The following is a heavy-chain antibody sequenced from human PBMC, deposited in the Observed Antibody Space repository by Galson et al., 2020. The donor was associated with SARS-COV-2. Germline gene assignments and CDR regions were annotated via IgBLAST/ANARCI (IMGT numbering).Heavy chain of an antibody. CDR1: GYSLTGYY. V-gene: IGHV1-2*02. CDR2: INPDTGGT. CDR3: AKNYDFWSGYHTDYYYAMDV. Sequence: ASVKVSCKASGYSLTGYYIHWVRQAPGQGLEWMGWINPDTGGTNYAQSFQGRVTMTRDTSISTAYLELSSLRSDDTAVYHCAKNYDFWSGYHTDYYYAMDVWGQGTTVNVFS. J-gene: IGHJ6*02. D-gene: IGHD3-3*01.